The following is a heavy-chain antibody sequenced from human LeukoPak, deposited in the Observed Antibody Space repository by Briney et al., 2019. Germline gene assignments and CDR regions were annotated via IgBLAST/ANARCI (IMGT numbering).Heavy chain of an antibody. CDR2: INHSGST. D-gene: IGHD2-2*01. Sequence: SETLSLTCAVYGGSFSGYYWSWIRQPPGKGLEWIGEINHSGSTNYNPSLKSRVTISVDTSKNQFSLKLSSVTAADTAVYYCARDIVVVPAAMNYYYYYGMDVWGQGTTVTVS. CDR3: ARDIVVVPAAMNYYYYYGMDV. J-gene: IGHJ6*02. CDR1: GGSFSGYY. V-gene: IGHV4-34*01.